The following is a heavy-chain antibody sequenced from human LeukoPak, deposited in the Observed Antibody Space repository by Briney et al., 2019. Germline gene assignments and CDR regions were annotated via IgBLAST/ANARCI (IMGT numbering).Heavy chain of an antibody. V-gene: IGHV4-59*01. D-gene: IGHD6-13*01. CDR1: GGSISSYY. J-gene: IGHJ4*02. CDR2: IYYSGST. CDR3: ARYGIAAAHFDY. Sequence: SETLSLTCTVSGGSISSYYWSWIRQPPGKGLEWIGYIYYSGSTNYNPSLKSRVTISVDTSKNQFSLKLSSVTAADTAVYYCARYGIAAAHFDYWGQGTLVTVSS.